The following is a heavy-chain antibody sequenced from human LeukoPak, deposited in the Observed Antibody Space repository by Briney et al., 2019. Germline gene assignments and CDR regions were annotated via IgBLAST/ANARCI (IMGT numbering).Heavy chain of an antibody. Sequence: PGGSLRLSCAASGFTFSSYGMHWVRQAPGKGLEWVAVISYDGSNKYYADSVKGRFTISRDNSKNTLYLQMNSLRAEDTAVYYCARFTTVTYWFDRWGQGTLVTVSS. CDR1: GFTFSSYG. V-gene: IGHV3-30*03. J-gene: IGHJ5*02. CDR2: ISYDGSNK. CDR3: ARFTTVTYWFDR. D-gene: IGHD4-11*01.